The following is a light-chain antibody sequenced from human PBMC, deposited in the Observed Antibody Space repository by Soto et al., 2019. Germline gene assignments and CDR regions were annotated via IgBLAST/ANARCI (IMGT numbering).Light chain of an antibody. Sequence: QSALAQPASVSGSPGQSITSSWTWTSSEVGAYNSVSWYQQHPHKAPQVIIYKGTQRPSGVSNRFSGSTSGNAASLTISGLQADDEADYFCCSSAPESTYVFGSGTKVTVL. CDR1: SSEVGAYNS. V-gene: IGLV2-23*01. CDR3: CSSAPESTYV. J-gene: IGLJ1*01. CDR2: KGT.